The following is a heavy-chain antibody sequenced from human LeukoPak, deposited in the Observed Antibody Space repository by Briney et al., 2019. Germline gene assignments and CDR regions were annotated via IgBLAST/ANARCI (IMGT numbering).Heavy chain of an antibody. CDR3: ARVRTSSWYYFDY. Sequence: GGSLRLSCAASGFTFSDYYMSWIRQAPGKGLEWVSYISSSGSTIYYADSVKGRLTISRDNAKNSLYLQMNSLRAEDTAVYYCARVRTSSWYYFDYWGQGTLVTVSS. J-gene: IGHJ4*02. CDR1: GFTFSDYY. D-gene: IGHD6-13*01. CDR2: ISSSGSTI. V-gene: IGHV3-11*01.